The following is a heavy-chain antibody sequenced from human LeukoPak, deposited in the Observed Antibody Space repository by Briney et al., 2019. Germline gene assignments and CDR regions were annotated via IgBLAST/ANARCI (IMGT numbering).Heavy chain of an antibody. D-gene: IGHD3-22*01. J-gene: IGHJ4*02. CDR2: MNPNSGNT. V-gene: IGHV1-8*01. CDR1: GYTFGSYD. CDR3: ARDRAPSYYYDSSDYSRLFDY. Sequence: ASVKVSCKASGYTFGSYDINWVRQATGQGLEWMGWMNPNSGNTAYAQKFQGRVTMTRNTSINTVYMELSSLRSDDTAVYYCARDRAPSYYYDSSDYSRLFDYWGQGTLVTVSS.